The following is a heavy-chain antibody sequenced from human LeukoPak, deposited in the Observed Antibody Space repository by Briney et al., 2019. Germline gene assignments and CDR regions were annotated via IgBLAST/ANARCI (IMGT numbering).Heavy chain of an antibody. V-gene: IGHV4-59*11. CDR1: GGPISSHY. J-gene: IGHJ5*02. CDR2: IHYSGNT. Sequence: PSETLSLTCTVSGGPISSHYWSWIRQPPGRGLEWIGSIHYSGNTDYNPSLKSRVTISVDTSKNQFSLKLSSVTAADTAVYYCARVAHCSGTDCYYDGWFDPWGQGTLVTVSS. CDR3: ARVAHCSGTDCYYDGWFDP. D-gene: IGHD2-2*01.